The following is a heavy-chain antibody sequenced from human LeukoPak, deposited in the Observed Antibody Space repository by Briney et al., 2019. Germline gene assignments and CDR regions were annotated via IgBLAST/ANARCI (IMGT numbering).Heavy chain of an antibody. D-gene: IGHD3-10*01. V-gene: IGHV3-11*01. CDR3: ARGFGFGELFGYYMDV. CDR2: ISSSGSTI. Sequence: GGSLRLSCAASGFTFSDYYMSWIRHAPGKGLEWVSYISSSGSTIYYADSVKGRFTISRDNAKNSLYLQMNSLRAEDTAVYYCARGFGFGELFGYYMDVWGKGTTVTISS. CDR1: GFTFSDYY. J-gene: IGHJ6*03.